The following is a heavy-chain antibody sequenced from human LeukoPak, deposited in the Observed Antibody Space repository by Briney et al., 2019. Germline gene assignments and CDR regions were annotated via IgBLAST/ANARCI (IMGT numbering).Heavy chain of an antibody. D-gene: IGHD6-13*01. J-gene: IGHJ4*02. CDR3: ARDRGWTAAAGRTTYFDY. V-gene: IGHV3-9*01. CDR2: ISWNSASM. Sequence: GGSLRLSCVASGFNFDKYAMHWVRQVPGKGPEWVSGISWNSASMNYADSVKGRFTISRDNAKNSLYLQMNSLRAEDTAVYYCARDRGWTAAAGRTTYFDYWGQGTLVTVSS. CDR1: GFNFDKYA.